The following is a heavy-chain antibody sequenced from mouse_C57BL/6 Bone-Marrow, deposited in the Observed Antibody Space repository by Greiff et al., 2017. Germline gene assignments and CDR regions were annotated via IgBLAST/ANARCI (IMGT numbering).Heavy chain of an antibody. CDR1: GFNIKNTY. CDR2: IDPANGNT. D-gene: IGHD1-1*01. Sequence: EVQLQQSVAELVRPGASVKLSCTASGFNIKNTYMHWVKQRPEQGLEWIGRIDPANGNTKYAPKFQGKATITADTSSNTAYLQLSSLTSEDTAIYYCARAGSLHGSSYDWYFDVWGTGTTVTVSS. CDR3: ARAGSLHGSSYDWYFDV. J-gene: IGHJ1*03. V-gene: IGHV14-3*01.